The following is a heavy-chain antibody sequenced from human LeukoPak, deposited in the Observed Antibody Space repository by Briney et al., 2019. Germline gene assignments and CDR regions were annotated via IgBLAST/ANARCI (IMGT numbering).Heavy chain of an antibody. CDR3: ATDCSSTSCQSPYYFDY. V-gene: IGHV1-24*01. CDR1: GYTLTELS. J-gene: IGHJ4*02. CDR2: FDPEDGET. Sequence: GASVKVSCKVSGYTLTELSMHWVRQAPGKGLEWTGGFDPEDGETIYAQKFQGRVTMTEDTSTDTAYMELSSLRSEDTAVYYCATDCSSTSCQSPYYFDYWGQGTLVTVSS. D-gene: IGHD2-2*01.